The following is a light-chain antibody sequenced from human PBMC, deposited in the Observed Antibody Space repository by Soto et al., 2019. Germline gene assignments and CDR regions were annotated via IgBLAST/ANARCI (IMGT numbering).Light chain of an antibody. J-gene: IGLJ1*01. CDR2: EVS. V-gene: IGLV2-14*01. CDR1: SSDITGYNY. Sequence: QSALTQPASVSGSPGQSITISCTGTSSDITGYNYVSWYQQRPGKAPKLVISEVSNRPSGVSNRFSGSKSGNKASLTISGLQAEDEADYYCSSYTSSSTYVFGTGTKVTVL. CDR3: SSYTSSSTYV.